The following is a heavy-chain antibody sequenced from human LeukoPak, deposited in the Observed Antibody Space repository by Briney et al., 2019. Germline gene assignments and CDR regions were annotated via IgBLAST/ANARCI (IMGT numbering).Heavy chain of an antibody. CDR1: GYSFTSYW. CDR2: IYPGDSDT. V-gene: IGHV5-51*01. D-gene: IGHD3-22*01. J-gene: IGHJ6*02. CDR3: ARHSSSGPYYYYYYGMDV. Sequence: GESLKISCKGSGYSFTSYWISWVRQMPGKGLEWMGIIYPGDSDTRYSPSFQGQVTISADKSISTAYLQWSSLKASDTAMYYCARHSSSGPYYYYYYGMDVWGQGTTVTVSS.